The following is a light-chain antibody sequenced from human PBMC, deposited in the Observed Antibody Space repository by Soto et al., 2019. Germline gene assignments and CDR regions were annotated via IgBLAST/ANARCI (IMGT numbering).Light chain of an antibody. CDR2: EDS. V-gene: IGLV2-23*01. CDR1: SSDVGSYNL. CDR3: CSYAGSSTARV. J-gene: IGLJ2*01. Sequence: QSVLTQPASVSGSPGQSITISCTGTSSDVGSYNLVSWYQQHPGKAPKLMIYEDSKRPSGVSNRFSGSKSGNTASLTISGLQAEDEADYYCCSYAGSSTARVFGGGTKLTVL.